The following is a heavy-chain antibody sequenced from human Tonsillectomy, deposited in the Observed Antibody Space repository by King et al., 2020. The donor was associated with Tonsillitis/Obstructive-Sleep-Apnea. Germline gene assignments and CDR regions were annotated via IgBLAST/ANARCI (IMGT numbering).Heavy chain of an antibody. J-gene: IGHJ6*03. D-gene: IGHD6-19*01. CDR3: AGGPAGADYYYMDV. Sequence: QLVQSGGGLVQPGGSLRLSCAASGFTFSTYAMSWVRQAPGKGLEWVSSISDRGDNTFNADSVKGRFTMSRDNSKNTLYLQMKSLRAEDTALYYWAGGPAGADYYYMDVWGKGTTVTVSS. V-gene: IGHV3-23*04. CDR1: GFTFSTYA. CDR2: ISDRGDNT.